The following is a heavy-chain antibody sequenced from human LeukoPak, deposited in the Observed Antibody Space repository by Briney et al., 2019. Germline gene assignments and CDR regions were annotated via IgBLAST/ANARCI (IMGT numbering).Heavy chain of an antibody. Sequence: SETLSLTCTVSGGSISSFYWSWIRQPPGKGLEWIGYIDYSGSTNYNPSLKSRLTISVDTSKNQFSLKLSSVTAPDTAVYYCARHGDRMDVWGQGTTVTVSS. J-gene: IGHJ6*02. CDR1: GGSISSFY. CDR2: IDYSGST. CDR3: ARHGDRMDV. D-gene: IGHD7-27*01. V-gene: IGHV4-59*08.